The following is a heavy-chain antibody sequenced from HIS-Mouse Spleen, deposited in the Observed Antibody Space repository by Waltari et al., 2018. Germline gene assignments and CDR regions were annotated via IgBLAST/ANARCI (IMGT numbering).Heavy chain of an antibody. Sequence: QVQLQESGPGLVKHSQTLSLTCTFSGGSISTGRSHWSWIRQHPGKGLEWIGYIYYIGSTYYNPSLKSRVTISVDTSKNQFSLKLSSVTAADTAVYYCARGEGRELKVDYWGQGTLVTVSS. V-gene: IGHV4-31*03. CDR3: ARGEGRELKVDY. D-gene: IGHD1-7*01. CDR2: IYYIGST. J-gene: IGHJ4*02. CDR1: GGSISTGRSH.